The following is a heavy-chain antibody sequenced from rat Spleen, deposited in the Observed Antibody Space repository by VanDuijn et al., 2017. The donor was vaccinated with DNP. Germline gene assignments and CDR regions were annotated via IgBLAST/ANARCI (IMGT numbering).Heavy chain of an antibody. Sequence: EVQLVESGGGLVQPGRSLKLSCAASGFTFSDYYMAWVRQAPTKGLEWVASITISGGSTYYPDSVKGRFTISRDNAKSTLYLQMNSLRSEDTATYCCARRNSRGWYFDFWGPGTMVTVSS. CDR1: GFTFSDYY. CDR3: ARRNSRGWYFDF. CDR2: ITISGGST. D-gene: IGHD1-4*01. V-gene: IGHV5-25*01. J-gene: IGHJ1*01.